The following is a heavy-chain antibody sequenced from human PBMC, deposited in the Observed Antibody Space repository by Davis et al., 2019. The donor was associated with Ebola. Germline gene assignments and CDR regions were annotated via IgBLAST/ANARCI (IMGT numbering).Heavy chain of an antibody. V-gene: IGHV4-30-4*01. CDR1: GGSISSGDYY. D-gene: IGHD1-1*01. Sequence: SETLSLTCTVSGGSISSGDYYWSWIRQPPGTGLEWIGYVYYNGNTNYNPSLKSRLTISEDTSKNQFSLRLTSVTAADTAVYYCARTSWNVIAFDFWGQGALVTVSS. J-gene: IGHJ4*02. CDR3: ARTSWNVIAFDF. CDR2: VYYNGNT.